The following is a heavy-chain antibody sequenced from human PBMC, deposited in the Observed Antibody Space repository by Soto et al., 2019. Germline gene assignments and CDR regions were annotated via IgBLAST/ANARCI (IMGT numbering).Heavy chain of an antibody. Sequence: QVQLQESGPGLVKPSGTLSLTCAVSGASISSVRWWSWVRQPPGKGLEWIGEIYQGGDTNYNPSLKSRLTISVDKSKNQFSLKLISVTAADTAMYYCASTDSGWPTFEAYRGQGTLVTVSS. D-gene: IGHD6-19*01. CDR1: GASISSVRW. CDR2: IYQGGDT. CDR3: ASTDSGWPTFEAY. J-gene: IGHJ4*02. V-gene: IGHV4-4*02.